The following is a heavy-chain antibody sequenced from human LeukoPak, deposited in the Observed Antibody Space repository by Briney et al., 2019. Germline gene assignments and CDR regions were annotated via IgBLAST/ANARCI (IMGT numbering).Heavy chain of an antibody. CDR2: IYYSGTT. D-gene: IGHD3-10*01. CDR1: GGSISSYY. Sequence: SETLSLTCTVSGGSISSYYWSWIRQPPGKGLEWIGYIYYSGTTNYNPSLKSRVTISVGTSKNQFSLKLSSVTAADTAVYYCARDSYGSGSHDYWGQGTLVTVSS. V-gene: IGHV4-59*01. J-gene: IGHJ4*02. CDR3: ARDSYGSGSHDY.